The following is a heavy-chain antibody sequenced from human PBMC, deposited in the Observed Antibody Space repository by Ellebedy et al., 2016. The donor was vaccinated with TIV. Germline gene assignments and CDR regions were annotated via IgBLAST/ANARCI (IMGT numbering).Heavy chain of an antibody. CDR1: GFSLSTSGMC. V-gene: IGHV2-70*01. J-gene: IGHJ4*02. CDR2: IDWADGK. CDR3: ARMTYGDFGGDLEF. Sequence: SGPTLVXPTQTLTLTCIFSGFSLSTSGMCVTWIRQPPGKALEWLALIDWADGKYYSTSLKTRLSISKDTSKNQVVLTMTNMNPVDTATYYCARMTYGDFGGDLEFWGQGTLATVSS. D-gene: IGHD4-17*01.